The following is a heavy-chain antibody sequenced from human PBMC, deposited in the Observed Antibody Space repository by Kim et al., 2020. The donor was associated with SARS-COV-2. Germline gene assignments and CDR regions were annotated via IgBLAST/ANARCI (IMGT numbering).Heavy chain of an antibody. CDR1: GGSISSYY. D-gene: IGHD2-21*02. J-gene: IGHJ4*02. CDR2: IYYSWST. CDR3: AAVPCGGDCYSYDY. Sequence: SETLSLTCTASGGSISSYYWSWIRQPPGKGLEWIGYIYYSWSTNYNPSLKSRVTISVDTSKNQFSLKLSSVTAADTAVYYCAAVPCGGDCYSYDYWGQGT. V-gene: IGHV4-59*08.